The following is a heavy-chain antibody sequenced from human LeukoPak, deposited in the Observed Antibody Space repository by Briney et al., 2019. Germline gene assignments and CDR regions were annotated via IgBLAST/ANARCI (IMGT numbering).Heavy chain of an antibody. V-gene: IGHV4-38-2*02. J-gene: IGHJ4*02. CDR1: GFSISSGYY. D-gene: IGHD2-15*01. CDR3: ARGVVADRFDY. Sequence: PSETLSLTCTVSGFSISSGYYWGWIRQPPGKGLEWIGNIYHSGSTYYNPSLKSRVTISVDTSKNQFSLKLSSVTAADTAVYYCARGVVADRFDYWGQGTLVTVSS. CDR2: IYHSGST.